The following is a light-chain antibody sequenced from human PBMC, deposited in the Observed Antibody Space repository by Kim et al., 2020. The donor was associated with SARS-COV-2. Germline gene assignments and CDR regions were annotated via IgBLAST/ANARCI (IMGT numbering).Light chain of an antibody. CDR1: SSSIGNYKY. V-gene: IGLV2-14*03. Sequence: QSALTQPASVSGSPGQSTTISCTGTSSSIGNYKYVSWYQQHPGRTPKLIIYDVNERPSGVSNRFSGSKSGNTASLTISGLQAEDEAVYYCSSYRSDSTFVFGGGTKLTVL. CDR2: DVN. CDR3: SSYRSDSTFV. J-gene: IGLJ2*01.